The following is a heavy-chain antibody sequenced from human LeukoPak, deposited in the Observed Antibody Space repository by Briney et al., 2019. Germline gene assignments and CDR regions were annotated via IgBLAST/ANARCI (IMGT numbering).Heavy chain of an antibody. Sequence: PSETLSLTCTVSGGSISSSSYCWGWIRQPPGKGLEWIGSIYYSGSTYYNPSLKSRVTISVDTSKNQFSLKLSSVTAADTAVYYCARQINKYYNTDYWGQGTLVTVSS. CDR1: GGSISSSSYC. D-gene: IGHD3-10*01. CDR2: IYYSGST. J-gene: IGHJ4*02. V-gene: IGHV4-39*01. CDR3: ARQINKYYNTDY.